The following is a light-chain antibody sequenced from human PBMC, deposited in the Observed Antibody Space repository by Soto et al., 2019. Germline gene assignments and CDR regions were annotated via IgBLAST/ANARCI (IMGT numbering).Light chain of an antibody. CDR1: QVSSNH. CDR2: AAS. V-gene: IGKV1-39*01. Sequence: DMRITHSPSSRSASVGDGVIITCPERQVSSNHLTWYQQKPGKAPKLLIYAASSWDSGVPYRFSGSRSGPDFTLTISSLQPEDFATYYCQQSYSSPPTFGQGTKVDIK. CDR3: QQSYSSPPT. J-gene: IGKJ1*01.